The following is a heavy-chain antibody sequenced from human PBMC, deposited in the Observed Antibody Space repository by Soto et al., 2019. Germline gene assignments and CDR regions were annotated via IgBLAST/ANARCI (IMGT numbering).Heavy chain of an antibody. J-gene: IGHJ1*01. CDR3: ARHATDSVWGSPSYHRAY. D-gene: IGHD3-16*01. CDR1: GGSISSGDYY. V-gene: IGHV4-30-4*01. CDR2: IYYSGST. Sequence: SETLSLTCTVSGGSISSGDYYWSWIRQPPGKGLEWIGYIYYSGSTYYNPSLKSRVTISVDTSKNQFSLKLSSVTAADTAVYYCARHATDSVWGSPSYHRAYWGQGTLVTVSS.